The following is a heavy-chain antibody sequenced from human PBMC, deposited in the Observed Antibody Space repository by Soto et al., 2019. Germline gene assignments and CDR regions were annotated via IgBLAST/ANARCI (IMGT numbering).Heavy chain of an antibody. V-gene: IGHV3-33*01. Sequence: PGGSLRLSCAASGFTFSSYGMHWVRQAPGKGLEWVAVIWYDGSNKYYADSVKGRFTISRDNSKNTLYLQMNSLRAEDTAVYYCARVDSVVTADSNYFDYWGQGTLVTVSS. CDR2: IWYDGSNK. D-gene: IGHD2-21*02. CDR3: ARVDSVVTADSNYFDY. J-gene: IGHJ4*02. CDR1: GFTFSSYG.